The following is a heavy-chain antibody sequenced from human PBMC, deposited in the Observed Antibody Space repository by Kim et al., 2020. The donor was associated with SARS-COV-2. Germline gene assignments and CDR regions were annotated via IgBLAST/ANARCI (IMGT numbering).Heavy chain of an antibody. V-gene: IGHV3-23*01. CDR2: ISGSGGST. Sequence: GGSLRLSCAASGFTFSSYAMSWVRQAPGKGLEWVSAISGSGGSTYYADSVKGRFTISRDNSKNTLYLQMNSLRAEDTAVYYCATVYGKTPGEIVDYWGQGTLVTVSS. J-gene: IGHJ4*02. D-gene: IGHD4-17*01. CDR3: ATVYGKTPGEIVDY. CDR1: GFTFSSYA.